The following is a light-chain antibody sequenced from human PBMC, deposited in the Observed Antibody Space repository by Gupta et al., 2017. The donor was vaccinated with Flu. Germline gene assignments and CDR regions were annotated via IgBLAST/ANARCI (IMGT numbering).Light chain of an antibody. J-gene: IGLJ2*01. CDR2: LNMYGDR. Sequence: QLVLTQSPSSSPSLAASVKLTCALSSGHSSYAIALHQQQPEKGPRYLMKLNMYGDRSKGDGIPERFSGSSSGDTPYLTIGRTQSGDEADYYCQTWGSGIHVVFGGGTKLTVL. CDR1: SGHSSYA. V-gene: IGLV4-69*01. CDR3: QTWGSGIHVV.